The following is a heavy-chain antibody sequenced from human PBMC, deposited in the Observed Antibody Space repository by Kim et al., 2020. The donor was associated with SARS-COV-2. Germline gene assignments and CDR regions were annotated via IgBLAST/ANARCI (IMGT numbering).Heavy chain of an antibody. J-gene: IGHJ2*01. CDR3: AKDISSSWRGERYFDL. V-gene: IGHV3-43*01. D-gene: IGHD6-13*01. Sequence: SVKGRFTISRDNSKTSLYLQMNSLRTEDTALYYCAKDISSSWRGERYFDLWGRGTLVTVSS.